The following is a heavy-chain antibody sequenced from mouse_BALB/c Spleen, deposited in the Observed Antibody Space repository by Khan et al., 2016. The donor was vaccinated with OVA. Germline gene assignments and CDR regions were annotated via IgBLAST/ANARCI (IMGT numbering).Heavy chain of an antibody. CDR2: ISTYSGNT. V-gene: IGHV1S137*01. CDR1: GYTFTDYA. J-gene: IGHJ2*01. D-gene: IGHD2-3*01. Sequence: VQLQESGPELVRPGVSVKISCKGSGYTFTDYAIYWVKQSHAKSLEWVGLISTYSGNTNYNQKFKVKATMTVDKSSSTAYMELARLTSKDSAIYYCASPAYDGCYDYWGQGTTLTVSS. CDR3: ASPAYDGCYDY.